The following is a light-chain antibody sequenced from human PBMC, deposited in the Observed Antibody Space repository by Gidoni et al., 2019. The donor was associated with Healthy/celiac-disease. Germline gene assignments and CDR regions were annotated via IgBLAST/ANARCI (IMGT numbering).Light chain of an antibody. J-gene: IGKJ2*01. Sequence: LQITHSPSSLSASVGDRVTITCRASQGISNYLAWFQQKPGKAPKSLIYAESSLQSGVTSKCRGSRAGTDDTLTISSRQQEDYATYYCQQYSSYPYTFGQGTKLEIK. CDR2: AES. CDR1: QGISNY. V-gene: IGKV1-16*02. CDR3: QQYSSYPYT.